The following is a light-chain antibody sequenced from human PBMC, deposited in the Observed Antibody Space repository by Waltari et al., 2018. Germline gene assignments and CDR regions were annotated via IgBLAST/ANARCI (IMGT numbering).Light chain of an antibody. V-gene: IGLV2-14*03. CDR2: DVS. Sequence: QSALTQPASVSGSPGQSIAISCSGSSTDIGAHDFVSWYQQHPCKAPKLIIFDVSSRPSCISFRVSGFKFGNTASLTISGLQAEDEADDFCSSYTRGRTYVVGSGTKVTVL. CDR1: STDIGAHDF. CDR3: SSYTRGRTYV. J-gene: IGLJ1*01.